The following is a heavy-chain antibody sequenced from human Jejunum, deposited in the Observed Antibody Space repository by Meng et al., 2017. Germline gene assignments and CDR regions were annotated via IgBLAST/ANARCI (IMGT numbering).Heavy chain of an antibody. V-gene: IGHV4-4*02. CDR1: GGSIGSDNW. CDR2: IYHSGST. Sequence: QVQVQESGPGLVKPSGTLVLTCAVSGGSIGSDNWWNWVRQPPGKGLEWSGEIYHSGSTNYNPSLKSRVTILVDKSKNQFSLKLTSVTAADTAVYYCASGQLVMGFDSWGQGTLVTVSS. CDR3: ASGQLVMGFDS. J-gene: IGHJ4*02. D-gene: IGHD6-6*01.